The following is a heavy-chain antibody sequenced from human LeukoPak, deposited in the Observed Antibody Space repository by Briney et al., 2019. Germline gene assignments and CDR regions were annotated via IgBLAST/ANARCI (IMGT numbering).Heavy chain of an antibody. CDR3: ARGLWSAHRREYFFDS. D-gene: IGHD3-3*01. CDR2: INTGNGDT. J-gene: IGHJ4*02. CDR1: GYTFTNYA. V-gene: IGHV1-3*04. Sequence: ASVKVSCKASGYTFTNYAVNWMRQAPGQRLEWMGWINTGNGDTKFSQYYQARVTITRDASASTAYMELSSLTSEDTAVYFCARGLWSAHRREYFFDSWGQGTLVTVSS.